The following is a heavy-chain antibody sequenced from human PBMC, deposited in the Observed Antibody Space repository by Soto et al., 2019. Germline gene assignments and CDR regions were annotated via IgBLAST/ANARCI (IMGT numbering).Heavy chain of an antibody. D-gene: IGHD3-10*01. J-gene: IGHJ6*02. CDR2: ISGSGGST. CDR1: GFTFISYA. CDR3: ASTMVRGVIHYYYYGMDV. Sequence: GGSLRLSCAASGFTFISYAMSWGRQAPGKGLEWVSAISGSGGSTYYADSVKGRFTISRDNSKNTLYLQMNSLRAEDTAVYYCASTMVRGVIHYYYYGMDVWGQGNTVAVSS. V-gene: IGHV3-23*01.